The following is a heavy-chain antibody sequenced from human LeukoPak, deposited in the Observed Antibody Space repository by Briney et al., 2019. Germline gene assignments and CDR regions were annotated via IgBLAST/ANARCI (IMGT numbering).Heavy chain of an antibody. CDR1: GGSISSSSYY. CDR2: IYYSGST. CDR3: ARVDAPSVPAAMPVPYYFDY. Sequence: SETLSLTCTVSGGSISSSSYYWGWIRQPPGKGLEWIGSIYYSGSTYYNPSLKSRVTISVDTSKNQFSLKLSSVTAADTAVYYCARVDAPSVPAAMPVPYYFDYWGQGTLVTVSS. V-gene: IGHV4-39*07. D-gene: IGHD2-2*01. J-gene: IGHJ4*02.